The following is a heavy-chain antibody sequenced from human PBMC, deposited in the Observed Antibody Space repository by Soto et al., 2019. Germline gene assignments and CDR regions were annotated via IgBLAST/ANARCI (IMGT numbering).Heavy chain of an antibody. J-gene: IGHJ4*02. CDR2: VYNDGRT. CDR3: VRDDSICDDCRRFFDY. V-gene: IGHV4-38-2*02. CDR1: GYSVSYAYW. Sequence: SETLSLTCAVSGYSVSYAYWWGWIRQSPGKGLEWIGNVYNDGRTSYNPSLNSRGTVSMDKSKNQFSLELRSVTPADTAVYYCVRDDSICDDCRRFFDYWGRGNLVTVSS. D-gene: IGHD2-21*02.